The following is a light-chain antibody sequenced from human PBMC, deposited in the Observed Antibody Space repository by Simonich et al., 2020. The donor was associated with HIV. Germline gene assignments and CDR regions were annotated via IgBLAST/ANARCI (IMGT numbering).Light chain of an antibody. CDR3: AAWDDSLNGPV. V-gene: IGLV1-44*01. Sequence: QSVLTQPPSASGTPGQRVTIPCSGSSSNIGSNTVNWYQQLPGTAPKLLIYRNNQRPSWVPDRFSGSKSGTSASLAISGLRSEDEADYYCAAWDDSLNGPVFGGGTKLTVL. J-gene: IGLJ2*01. CDR1: SSNIGSNT. CDR2: RNN.